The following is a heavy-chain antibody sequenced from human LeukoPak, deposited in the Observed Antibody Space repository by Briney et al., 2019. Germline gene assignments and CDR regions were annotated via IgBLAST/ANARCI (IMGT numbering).Heavy chain of an antibody. J-gene: IGHJ4*02. D-gene: IGHD5-12*01. V-gene: IGHV4-34*01. CDR1: GGSFSGYY. CDR3: ARLSSGYVFDY. Sequence: SETLSLTCAVYGGSFSGYYWSWIRQPPGKGLEWIGEINHSGSTNYNPSLKSRVTISVDTSKNQFSLKLSSVTAADTAVYYCARLSSGYVFDYWGQGTLVTVSS. CDR2: INHSGST.